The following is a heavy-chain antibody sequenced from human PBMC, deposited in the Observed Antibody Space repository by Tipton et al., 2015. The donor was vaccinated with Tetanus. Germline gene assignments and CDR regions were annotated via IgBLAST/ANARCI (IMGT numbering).Heavy chain of an antibody. CDR2: MFYSGSA. Sequence: TLSLTCTVSGGSISNDNYYWSWIRQPPGKGLEWIGYMFYSGSAYYNPSLKSRITISMDTSRNQFSLHLTSVTAADTAVYYCARGWGSSWYYFDNWDQGTLVTVSS. D-gene: IGHD6-13*01. J-gene: IGHJ4*02. CDR3: ARGWGSSWYYFDN. CDR1: GGSISNDNYY. V-gene: IGHV4-30-4*01.